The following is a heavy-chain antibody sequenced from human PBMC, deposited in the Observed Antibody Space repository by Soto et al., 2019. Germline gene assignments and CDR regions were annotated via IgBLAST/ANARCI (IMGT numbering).Heavy chain of an antibody. Sequence: GASVKVSCKASGYTFTSYYMHWVRQAPGQGLEWMGIINPSGGSTSYAQKFQGRVTMTRDTSTSTVYMELSSLRSEDTAVYYCARGFLEWLLPEHPFDYWGQGTLVTVSS. J-gene: IGHJ4*02. CDR2: INPSGGST. V-gene: IGHV1-46*01. CDR1: GYTFTSYY. CDR3: ARGFLEWLLPEHPFDY. D-gene: IGHD3-3*01.